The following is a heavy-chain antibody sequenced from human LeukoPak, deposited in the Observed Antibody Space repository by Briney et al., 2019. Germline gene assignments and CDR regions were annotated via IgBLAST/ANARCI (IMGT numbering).Heavy chain of an antibody. Sequence: EASVKVSCKASGYTSTSYAMHWVRQAPGQRLEWMGWINAGNGNTKYSQKFQGRVTITRDTSASTAYMELSSLRSEDTAVYYCARAGYCSSTSRCYSWFDPWGQGTLVTVSS. D-gene: IGHD2-2*01. CDR3: ARAGYCSSTSRCYSWFDP. J-gene: IGHJ5*02. V-gene: IGHV1-3*01. CDR2: INAGNGNT. CDR1: GYTSTSYA.